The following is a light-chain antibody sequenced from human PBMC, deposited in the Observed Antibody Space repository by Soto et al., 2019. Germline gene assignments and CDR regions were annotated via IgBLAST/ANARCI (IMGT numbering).Light chain of an antibody. CDR3: QQYNNWPS. V-gene: IGKV3-15*01. CDR2: GAS. Sequence: EIVLTQSPGTLSFSPGERATLSCRASQSVSNNYLAWYQQKPGQAPRLLIYGASTRATGIPARFSGSGSGTEFTLTISSLQSEDFAVYYCQQYNNWPSFGQGTKVDIK. CDR1: QSVSNN. J-gene: IGKJ1*01.